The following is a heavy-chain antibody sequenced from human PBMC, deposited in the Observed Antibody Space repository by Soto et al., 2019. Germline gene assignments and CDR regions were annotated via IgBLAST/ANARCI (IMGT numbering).Heavy chain of an antibody. CDR1: GGTFSNYA. D-gene: IGHD6-19*01. Sequence: QVQLVQSGAEVKKPGSSVKVSCKASGGTFSNYAISWVRQAPGQGLEWMGGIIPIFGTTYYAQKFQGRVTIIADESTTTADLELSSLRSEDTAMYYCARVEAVAGIYNYHGLDVW. J-gene: IGHJ6*01. V-gene: IGHV1-69*12. CDR2: IIPIFGTT. CDR3: ARVEAVAGIYNYHGLDV.